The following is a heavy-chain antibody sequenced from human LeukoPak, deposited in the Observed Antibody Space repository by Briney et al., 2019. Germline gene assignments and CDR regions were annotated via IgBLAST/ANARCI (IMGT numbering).Heavy chain of an antibody. V-gene: IGHV4-34*01. CDR2: INHSGST. D-gene: IGHD3-10*01. CDR1: GGCFSGYY. J-gene: IGHJ4*02. Sequence: SETLSLTCAVYGGCFSGYYWSWIRQPPGKGLEWIGEINHSGSTNYNPSLKSRVTISVDTSKNQFSLKLSSVTAADTAVYYCARARHYYGSGSYFLYWGQGTLVTVSS. CDR3: ARARHYYGSGSYFLY.